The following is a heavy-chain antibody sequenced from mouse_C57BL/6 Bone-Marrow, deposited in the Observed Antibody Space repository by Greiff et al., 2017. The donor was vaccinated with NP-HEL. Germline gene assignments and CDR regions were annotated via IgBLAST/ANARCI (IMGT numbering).Heavy chain of an antibody. D-gene: IGHD1-1*01. J-gene: IGHJ1*03. Sequence: EVMLVESGGDLVKPGGSLKLSCAASGFTFSSYGMSWVRQTPDKRLEWVATISSGGSYTYYPDSVKGRFTISRDNAKNTLYLQMSSLKSEDTAMYYCAHGSSYWYFDVWGTGTTVTVSS. V-gene: IGHV5-6*02. CDR2: ISSGGSYT. CDR3: AHGSSYWYFDV. CDR1: GFTFSSYG.